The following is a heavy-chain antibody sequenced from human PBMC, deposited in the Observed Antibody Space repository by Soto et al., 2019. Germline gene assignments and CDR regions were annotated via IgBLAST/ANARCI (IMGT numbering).Heavy chain of an antibody. Sequence: EVQLLESGGGLVQPGGSLRLSCGVSGFTFSSYAMSWVRQAPGKGLEWVSTISCSGGSTYYADSVKGRFTISRDNSKNTLYLQRSSLRAVDTAVYYCANPYDSSGYPWAGYGMDVWGQGTTVTVSS. CDR1: GFTFSSYA. D-gene: IGHD3-22*01. CDR3: ANPYDSSGYPWAGYGMDV. J-gene: IGHJ6*02. V-gene: IGHV3-23*01. CDR2: ISCSGGST.